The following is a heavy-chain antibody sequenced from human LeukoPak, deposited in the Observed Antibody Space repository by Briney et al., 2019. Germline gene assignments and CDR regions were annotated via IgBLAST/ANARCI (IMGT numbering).Heavy chain of an antibody. J-gene: IGHJ4*02. CDR2: IYYSGNT. V-gene: IGHV4-59*08. CDR3: ATGLRVDFRIFDS. Sequence: PSETLSLTCTVSGGSINSYYWSWIRQPPGKGLEWIGYIYYSGNTNYNPSLKSRVTISVDTSKNQFSLKLTSVTAADTAVYYCATGLRVDFRIFDSWGQGTLVTVSS. D-gene: IGHD5-12*01. CDR1: GGSINSYY.